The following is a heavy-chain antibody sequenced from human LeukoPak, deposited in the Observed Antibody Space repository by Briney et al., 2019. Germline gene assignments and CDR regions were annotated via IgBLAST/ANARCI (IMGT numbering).Heavy chain of an antibody. CDR2: MYPSGST. CDR3: ARDRGGYNWYFDL. Sequence: PSETLSLTCTVSGGSISSNYWNWIRQPAGKGLEWIGRMYPSGSTNYNPSLNSRVTMSVDTSKNQFSLKLCSVTAADSAVYYCARDRGGYNWYFDLWGRGTLVTVSS. CDR1: GGSISSNY. D-gene: IGHD5-12*01. J-gene: IGHJ2*01. V-gene: IGHV4-4*07.